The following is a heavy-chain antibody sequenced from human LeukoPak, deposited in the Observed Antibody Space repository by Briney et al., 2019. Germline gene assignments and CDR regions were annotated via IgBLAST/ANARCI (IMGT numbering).Heavy chain of an antibody. V-gene: IGHV3-48*01. D-gene: IGHD1-26*01. CDR3: ARDPDPIVGVSFDY. CDR2: ISTSSSTI. J-gene: IGHJ4*02. CDR1: GFTFSTYS. Sequence: GGSLRLSCAASGFTFSTYSMNWVRQAPGKGLEWVSYISTSSSTIYYADSVKGRFTISSDNANNSLYLQMNSLRAEDTAVYYCARDPDPIVGVSFDYWGQGTLVTVSS.